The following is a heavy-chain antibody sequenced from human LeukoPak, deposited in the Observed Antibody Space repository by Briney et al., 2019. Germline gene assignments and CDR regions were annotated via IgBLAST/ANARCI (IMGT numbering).Heavy chain of an antibody. CDR2: ISSSSSTI. CDR3: ARDNDFWSGYGLYYYYYMDV. J-gene: IGHJ6*03. D-gene: IGHD3-3*01. CDR1: GFTSSSYS. V-gene: IGHV3-48*01. Sequence: GGSLRLSCAASGFTSSSYSMNWVRQAPGKGLEWVSYISSSSSTIYYADSVKGRFTISRDNAKNSLYLQMNSLRAEDTAVYYCARDNDFWSGYGLYYYYYMDVWGKGTTVTVSS.